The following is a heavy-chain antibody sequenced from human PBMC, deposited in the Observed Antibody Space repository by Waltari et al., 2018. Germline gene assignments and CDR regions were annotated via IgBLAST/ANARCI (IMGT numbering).Heavy chain of an antibody. CDR1: GFTFSSHG. V-gene: IGHV3-30*02. D-gene: IGHD6-6*01. CDR3: AKDTVAARPIGYAFDI. CDR2: IRYDGSNK. J-gene: IGHJ3*02. Sequence: QVQLVESGGGVVHPGGSLRLSCAASGFTFSSHGMHWVRQAPGKGLEWVAFIRYDGSNKYYADSVKGRFTISRDNSKNTLYLQMNSLRAEDTAVYYCAKDTVAARPIGYAFDIWGQGTMVTVSS.